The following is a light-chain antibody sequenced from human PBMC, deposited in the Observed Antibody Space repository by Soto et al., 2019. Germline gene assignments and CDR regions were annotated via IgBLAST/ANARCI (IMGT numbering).Light chain of an antibody. CDR1: SSDVGGYYY. CDR3: SSFTGTSALIL. Sequence: QSVVTQPASVSGSPGQSITISCTGTSSDVGGYYYVSWYQQYPGKAPRLIIYEVSNRPSGVSNRFSGSKSGNTASLTISGLRAEDEGDYFCSSFTGTSALILFGGGTQLTVL. V-gene: IGLV2-14*01. J-gene: IGLJ2*01. CDR2: EVS.